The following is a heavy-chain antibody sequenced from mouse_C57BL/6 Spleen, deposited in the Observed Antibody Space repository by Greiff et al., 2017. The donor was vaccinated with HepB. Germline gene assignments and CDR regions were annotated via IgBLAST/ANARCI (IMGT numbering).Heavy chain of an antibody. CDR3: ARRGTTAYYYAMDY. Sequence: EVMLEESGGDLVKPGGSLKLSCAASGFTFSSYGMSWVRQTPDKRLEWVATISSGGSYTYYPDSVKGRFTISRDNAKNTLYLQMSSLKSEDTAMYYCARRGTTAYYYAMDYWGQGTSVTVSS. CDR2: ISSGGSYT. V-gene: IGHV5-6*02. CDR1: GFTFSSYG. J-gene: IGHJ4*01. D-gene: IGHD1-2*01.